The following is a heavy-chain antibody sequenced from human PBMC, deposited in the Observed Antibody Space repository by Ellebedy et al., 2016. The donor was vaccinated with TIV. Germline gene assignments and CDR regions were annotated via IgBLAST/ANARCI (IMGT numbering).Heavy chain of an antibody. CDR2: MSPNSGNT. Sequence: AASVKVSCKASGYTFTTIDINWVRQATGQGLEWMGWMSPNSGNTGFAQKFQGRVTMTRDTSISTAYMELSSLNSEDTAVYYCARGVAAGVDYWGQGTLVTVSS. V-gene: IGHV1-8*01. J-gene: IGHJ4*02. D-gene: IGHD6-13*01. CDR1: GYTFTTID. CDR3: ARGVAAGVDY.